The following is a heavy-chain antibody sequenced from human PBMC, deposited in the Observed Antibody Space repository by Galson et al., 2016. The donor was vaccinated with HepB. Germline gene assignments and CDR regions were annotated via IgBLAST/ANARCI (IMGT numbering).Heavy chain of an antibody. CDR1: GGSINSSDW. J-gene: IGHJ4*02. CDR3: ARVTLGPTRAKFAS. D-gene: IGHD1-26*01. Sequence: SETLSLTCAVSGGSINSSDWWSWVRQVPGKGLEWIGEIYETGTANHNPSLTRRLTISVDKSKNQFSLNLSDVTAADTAIYYRARVTLGPTRAKFASWGQGTLVTVSS. CDR2: IYETGTA. V-gene: IGHV4-4*02.